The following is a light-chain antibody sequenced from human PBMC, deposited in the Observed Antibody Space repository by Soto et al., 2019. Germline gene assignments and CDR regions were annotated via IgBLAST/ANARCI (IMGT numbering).Light chain of an antibody. J-gene: IGKJ5*01. CDR3: QQRSNWPIT. Sequence: EIVLTHSPATLSLSPWEIATLSCRASQSVSRYLAWYQQKPGQAPRLLIYDASNRATGIPDRFSGSGSGTDFTLTISRLEPEDFAVYYCQQRSNWPITFGQGTRLEIK. V-gene: IGKV3-11*01. CDR1: QSVSRY. CDR2: DAS.